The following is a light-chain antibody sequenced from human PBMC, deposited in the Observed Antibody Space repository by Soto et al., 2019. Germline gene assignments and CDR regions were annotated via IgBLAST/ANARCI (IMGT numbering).Light chain of an antibody. CDR1: SSDVGGYNY. Sequence: QSALTQSASVSGSPGQSITISCTGTSSDVGGYNYVSWYQQHPGKAPKLIIYDVSNRPSGVSTRFSGSKSGNTASLTISGRQAEDEADYSCSSYTSTSTWVFGGGTKLSVL. CDR3: SSYTSTSTWV. CDR2: DVS. V-gene: IGLV2-14*01. J-gene: IGLJ3*02.